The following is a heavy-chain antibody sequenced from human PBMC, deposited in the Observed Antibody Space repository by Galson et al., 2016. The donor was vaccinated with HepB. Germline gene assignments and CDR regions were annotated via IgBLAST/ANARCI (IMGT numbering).Heavy chain of an antibody. V-gene: IGHV4-59*08. Sequence: LSLTCSLSGGSISSYYWSWIRQPPGKGLEWLGYINYSWNTYYNPSLKSRVTMSVDTSKNQFSLKLNSVTAADTAVYYCARRSTNYYFGMDVWGQGTTVTVSS. CDR3: ARRSTNYYFGMDV. CDR2: INYSWNT. CDR1: GGSISSYY. J-gene: IGHJ6*02.